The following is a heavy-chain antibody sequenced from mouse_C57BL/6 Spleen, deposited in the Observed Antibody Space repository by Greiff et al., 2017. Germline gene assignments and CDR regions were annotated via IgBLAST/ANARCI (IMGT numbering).Heavy chain of an antibody. D-gene: IGHD2-5*01. CDR1: GYTFTDYY. Sequence: QVQLQQSGAELVRPGASVKLSCKASGYTFTDYYINWVKQRPGQGLEWIARIYPGSGNTYYNEKFKGKATLTAEKSSSTAYMQLSSLTSEDSAVYFCAREGSNPHCDYWGQGTTLTVAS. CDR3: AREGSNPHCDY. CDR2: IYPGSGNT. V-gene: IGHV1-76*01. J-gene: IGHJ2*01.